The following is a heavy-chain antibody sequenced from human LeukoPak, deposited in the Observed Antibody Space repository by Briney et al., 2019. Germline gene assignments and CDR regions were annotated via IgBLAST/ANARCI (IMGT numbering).Heavy chain of an antibody. CDR2: INQDGSEQ. CDR3: SRSLDY. CDR1: GFSFSDYW. Sequence: GGSLRLSGAASGFSFSDYWMDWVRQAPGKGMEWVANINQDGSEQYYVDSVKGRFTISRDNAKNSLYLQMNSLRAEDTAVYYCSRSLDYWGQGALVTVSS. J-gene: IGHJ4*02. V-gene: IGHV3-7*01.